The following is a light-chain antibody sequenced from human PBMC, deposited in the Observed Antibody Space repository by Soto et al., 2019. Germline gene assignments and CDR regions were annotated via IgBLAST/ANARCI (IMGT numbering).Light chain of an antibody. CDR1: SSNIGSNT. CDR3: AAWDDSLNGLYV. V-gene: IGLV1-44*01. Sequence: QSVVPQPPSASGTPGPTVTISCSGSSSNIGSNTVNWYQQLPGTAPKLLIYSNNQRPSGVPDRFSGSKSGTSASLAISGLQSEDEADYYCAAWDDSLNGLYVFGTGPKVTVL. CDR2: SNN. J-gene: IGLJ1*01.